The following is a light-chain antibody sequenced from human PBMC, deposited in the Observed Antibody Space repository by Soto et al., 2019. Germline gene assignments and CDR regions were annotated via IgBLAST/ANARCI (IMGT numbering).Light chain of an antibody. J-gene: IGKJ1*01. V-gene: IGKV1-5*01. CDR1: QSISRW. Sequence: DIQMTQSPSTLSASVGDRVTITCRASQSISRWLAWYQQKSGKAPKLLIYDASTLESGVPSRFSGRGSGTQFTLTISSLQSEDFAVYYCLHYNKWPRWTFGQGTKVDIK. CDR3: LHYNKWPRWT. CDR2: DAS.